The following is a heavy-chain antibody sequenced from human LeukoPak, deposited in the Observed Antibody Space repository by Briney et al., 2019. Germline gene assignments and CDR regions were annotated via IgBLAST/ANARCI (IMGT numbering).Heavy chain of an antibody. J-gene: IGHJ4*02. CDR1: GGTFSSYA. D-gene: IGHD6-19*01. CDR3: ATIAVAGIHYFDY. CDR2: IIPIFGTA. V-gene: IGHV1-69*13. Sequence: SVKVSFKASGGTFSSYAISWVRQAPGQGLEWMGGIIPIFGTANYAQKFQGRVTITADESTSTAYMELSSLRSEDTAVYYCATIAVAGIHYFDYWGQGTLVTVSS.